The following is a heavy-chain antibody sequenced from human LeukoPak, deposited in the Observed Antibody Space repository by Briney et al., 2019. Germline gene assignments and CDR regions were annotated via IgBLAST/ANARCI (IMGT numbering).Heavy chain of an antibody. CDR2: IYTSGST. J-gene: IGHJ5*02. D-gene: IGHD3-22*01. V-gene: IGHV4-61*02. CDR1: GGSISSGSYY. Sequence: SETLSLTCTVSGGSISSGSYYWSWIRQPAGKGLERIGRIYTSGSTNYNPSLKSRVTISVDTSKNQFSLKLSSVTAADTAVYYCARRRAWLLRFNWFDPWGQGTLVTVSS. CDR3: ARRRAWLLRFNWFDP.